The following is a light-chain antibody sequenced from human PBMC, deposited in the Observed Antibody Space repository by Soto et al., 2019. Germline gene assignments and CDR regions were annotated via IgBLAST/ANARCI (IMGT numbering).Light chain of an antibody. CDR2: GTS. J-gene: IGKJ1*01. CDR3: QQYNDWPRWT. Sequence: EIVMTQSPATLSVSPGERATLSCRASQSVSSNLAWYQQKPGQAPRLLIYGTSTRPTGIPARFSGSGSGTEFTLAISSRQSEDFAVYYCQQYNDWPRWTVGQGTKVDIK. CDR1: QSVSSN. V-gene: IGKV3-15*01.